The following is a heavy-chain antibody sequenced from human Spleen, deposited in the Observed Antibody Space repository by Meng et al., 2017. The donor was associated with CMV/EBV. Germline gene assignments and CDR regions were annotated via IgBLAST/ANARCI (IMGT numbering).Heavy chain of an antibody. CDR2: IYYSGTT. V-gene: IGHV4-39*07. D-gene: IGHD3-10*01. J-gene: IGHJ5*02. CDR3: ALTMDNWFDP. Sequence: SETLSLTCTVSGGSISSGDYYWSWIRQPPGKGLEWIGSIYYSGTTYYNPSLKSRVTISGDTSKNQFYLSLHSLTAADTAVYYCALTMDNWFDPWGQGTPVTVSS. CDR1: GGSISSGDYY.